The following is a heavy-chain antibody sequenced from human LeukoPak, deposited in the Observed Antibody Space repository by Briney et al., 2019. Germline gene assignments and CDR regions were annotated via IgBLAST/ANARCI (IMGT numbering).Heavy chain of an antibody. CDR1: DGSFSGYY. J-gene: IGHJ4*02. Sequence: PSETLSLTCAVYDGSFSGYYWSWIRQPPGKGLEWIGEINHSGSTNYNPSLKSRVTISVDTSKNQFSLKLSSVTAADTAVYYCASEPGDYVLDYWGQGTLVTVSS. CDR3: ASEPGDYVLDY. D-gene: IGHD4-17*01. V-gene: IGHV4-34*01. CDR2: INHSGST.